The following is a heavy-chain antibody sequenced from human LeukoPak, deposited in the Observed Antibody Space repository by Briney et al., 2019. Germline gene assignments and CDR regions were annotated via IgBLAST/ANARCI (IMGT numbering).Heavy chain of an antibody. CDR2: ISSNGGST. J-gene: IGHJ4*02. D-gene: IGHD2-15*01. CDR1: GFTFSSYA. Sequence: GGSLRLSCAASGFTFSSYAMHWVRQAPGKGLEYVSAISSNGGSTYYANSVKGRFTISRDNSKNTLYLQMGSLRAEDMAVYYGAREYCSGGSCYSAFDYWGQGTLVTVSS. V-gene: IGHV3-64*01. CDR3: AREYCSGGSCYSAFDY.